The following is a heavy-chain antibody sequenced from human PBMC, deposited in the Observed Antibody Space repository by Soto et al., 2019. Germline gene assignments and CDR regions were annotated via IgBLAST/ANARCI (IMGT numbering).Heavy chain of an antibody. CDR3: ARGQGDADY. V-gene: IGHV4-59*01. CDR2: IYYSGST. CDR1: GGSISSYY. D-gene: IGHD1-26*01. J-gene: IGHJ4*02. Sequence: QVQLQESGPGLVKPSETLSLTCTVSGGSISSYYWSWIRQPPGKGLEWIGYIYYSGSTNYNPSLQSRVTISVDTSKNQFSLKLSSVTAADTAVYYCARGQGDADYWGQGTLVTVSS.